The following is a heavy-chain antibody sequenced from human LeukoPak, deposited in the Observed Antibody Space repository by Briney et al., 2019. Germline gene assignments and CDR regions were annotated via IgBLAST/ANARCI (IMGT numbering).Heavy chain of an antibody. CDR3: AKAKWVSNAVAVW. V-gene: IGHV3-23*01. Sequence: GGSLTLSCAASGFSFSNFAMSWVRQAPARGPEWVAIIRGGGETFNADSVKGRFTLSRDDSRNTVYLQLNNLRVEDTAIYYCAKAKWVSNAVAVWWGQGTQVSVSS. D-gene: IGHD1-26*01. J-gene: IGHJ4*02. CDR1: GFSFSNFA. CDR2: IRGGGET.